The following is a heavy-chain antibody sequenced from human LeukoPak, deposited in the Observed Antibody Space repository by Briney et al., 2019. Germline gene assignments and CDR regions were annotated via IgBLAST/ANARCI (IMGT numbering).Heavy chain of an antibody. CDR2: IRSICSTA. J-gene: IGHJ4*02. CDR1: GVTFSSYA. V-gene: IGHV1-69*01. Sequence: SLRLSCEASGVTFSSYAMRWVRQAPGQGLEWVGVIRSICSTANYAETLQGRFTITGDESTSTPYMELNSLRSEDTAVYYCARSKIGYDFWSGYYGGRIDYWGQGTLVTVSS. CDR3: ARSKIGYDFWSGYYGGRIDY. D-gene: IGHD3-3*01.